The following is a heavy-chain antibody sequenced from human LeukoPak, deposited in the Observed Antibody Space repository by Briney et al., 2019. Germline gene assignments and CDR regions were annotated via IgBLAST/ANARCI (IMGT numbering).Heavy chain of an antibody. Sequence: ASVRVSCKPSGYTFTGYFIHWVRQAPGQGLEWMGWVNPDSGVTNYAQKFQGRVTMTRDTSISTAYMDLSSLRSDDTAVYYCARGSLLAPFDYWGQGTLVTVSS. CDR1: GYTFTGYF. CDR3: ARGSLLAPFDY. D-gene: IGHD2-21*02. CDR2: VNPDSGVT. J-gene: IGHJ4*02. V-gene: IGHV1-2*02.